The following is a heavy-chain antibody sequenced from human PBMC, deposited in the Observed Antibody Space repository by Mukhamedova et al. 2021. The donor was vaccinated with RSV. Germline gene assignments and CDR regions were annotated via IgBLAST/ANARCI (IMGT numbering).Heavy chain of an antibody. CDR2: IDWDDDK. Sequence: GKALEWLARIDWDDDKYYSTSLKTRLTISKDTSKNQVVLTMTNMDPVDTATYYCARTLHYCSSTSCYRLFDLWGRGPLVTVSS. J-gene: IGHJ2*01. D-gene: IGHD2-2*01. CDR3: ARTLHYCSSTSCYRLFDL. V-gene: IGHV2-70*11.